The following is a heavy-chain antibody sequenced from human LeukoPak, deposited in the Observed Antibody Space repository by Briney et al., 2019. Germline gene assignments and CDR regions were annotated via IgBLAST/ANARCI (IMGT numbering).Heavy chain of an antibody. D-gene: IGHD3-10*01. J-gene: IGHJ5*02. Sequence: GGPLRLSCAASGFTFSSYAMSWVRQAPGKGLEWVSAISGSGGCTYYADSVKGRFTISRDNSKNTLYLQMNSLRAEDTAVYYCAKDRYYYGSGSYHSSNWFDPWGQGTLVTVSS. CDR2: ISGSGGCT. CDR1: GFTFSSYA. V-gene: IGHV3-23*01. CDR3: AKDRYYYGSGSYHSSNWFDP.